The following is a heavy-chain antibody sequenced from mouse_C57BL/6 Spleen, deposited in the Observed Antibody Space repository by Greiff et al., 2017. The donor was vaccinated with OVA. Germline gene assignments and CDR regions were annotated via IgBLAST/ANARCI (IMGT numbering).Heavy chain of an antibody. J-gene: IGHJ4*01. CDR3: ARGDVRAMDY. CDR2: ISSGSSTI. Sequence: DVMLVESGGGLVKPGGSLKLSCAASGFTFSDYGMHWVRQAPEKGLEWVAYISSGSSTIYYADTVKGRFTISRDNAKNTLFLQMTSLRSEDTAMYYCARGDVRAMDYWGQGTSVTVSS. CDR1: GFTFSDYG. V-gene: IGHV5-17*01.